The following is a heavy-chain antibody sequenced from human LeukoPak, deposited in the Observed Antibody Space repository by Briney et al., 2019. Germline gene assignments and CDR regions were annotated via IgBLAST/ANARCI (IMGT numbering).Heavy chain of an antibody. D-gene: IGHD6-6*01. CDR3: ARGEYSSSGYQFFFYIDV. V-gene: IGHV1-2*02. Sequence: GASVKVSCKASGYTFTGYYMHWVRQAPGQGLEWMGGINPNTVDTKYAPKFQGRVTLTRDTSITTAYMELSRLRSDDSAVYYCARGEYSSSGYQFFFYIDVWGKGTTVTVSS. CDR2: INPNTVDT. J-gene: IGHJ6*03. CDR1: GYTFTGYY.